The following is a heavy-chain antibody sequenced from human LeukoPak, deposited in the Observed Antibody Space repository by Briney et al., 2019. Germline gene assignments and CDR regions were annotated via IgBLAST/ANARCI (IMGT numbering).Heavy chain of an antibody. Sequence: ASVNVSCKASGYTFTTYGISWVRQAPGQGLEWMGWVSAHNGNTNYAQRFQGRVTMTTDTSTGTAYMILRSLGSDDTAIYYCARDRGSTERPFDYWGQGTLVTVSS. V-gene: IGHV1-18*04. D-gene: IGHD1-26*01. J-gene: IGHJ4*02. CDR1: GYTFTTYG. CDR3: ARDRGSTERPFDY. CDR2: VSAHNGNT.